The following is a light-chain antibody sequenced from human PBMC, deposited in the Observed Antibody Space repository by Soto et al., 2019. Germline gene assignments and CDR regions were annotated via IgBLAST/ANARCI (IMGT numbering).Light chain of an antibody. J-gene: IGKJ5*01. CDR3: QQRSNWPPIT. CDR2: DAS. CDR1: QSVKTF. Sequence: EIVLAQSPGTLSLSPGERATLSCRASQSVKTFLVWYQQRPGQAPRLLIYDASHRAAGIPARFSGSGFGTDFTLTISSLEPEDAAVYYCQQRSNWPPITFGQGTRLEL. V-gene: IGKV3-11*01.